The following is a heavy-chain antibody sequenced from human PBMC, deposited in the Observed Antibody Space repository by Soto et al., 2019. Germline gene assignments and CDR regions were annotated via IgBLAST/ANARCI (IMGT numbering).Heavy chain of an antibody. V-gene: IGHV4-31*03. CDR3: ARGGDSSGQFDY. CDR1: GGSISSGGYY. CDR2: IYYSGST. J-gene: IGHJ4*02. Sequence: QVQLQESGPGLVKPSQTLSLTCTVSGGSISSGGYYWSWIRQHPGKGLEWIGYIYYSGSTYYNPSLQSRVTISGDTSKNQFSLKLSSVTAADTAVYYCARGGDSSGQFDYWGQGTLVTVSS. D-gene: IGHD3-22*01.